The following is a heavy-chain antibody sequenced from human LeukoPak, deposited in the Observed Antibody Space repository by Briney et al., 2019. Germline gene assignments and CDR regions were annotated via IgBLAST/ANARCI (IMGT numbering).Heavy chain of an antibody. D-gene: IGHD4-11*01. CDR3: ARDLSGAVTTFVLHT. CDR1: GFAFSSYA. J-gene: IGHJ5*02. Sequence: GGSLRPSCAAPGFAFSSYAMHWVRQAPGKQLEYISSINNNGGFTFYADSVKGRVTISRDNSKNMVFLQMSNLRAEDMGLYYCARDLSGAVTTFVLHTWGQGTLIHVSS. CDR2: INNNGGFT. V-gene: IGHV3-64*02.